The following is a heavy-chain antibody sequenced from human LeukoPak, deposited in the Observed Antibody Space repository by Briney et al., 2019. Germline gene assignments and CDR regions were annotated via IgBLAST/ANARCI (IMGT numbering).Heavy chain of an antibody. CDR2: TRNKANGYTT. CDR3: TRRNWNSHDY. D-gene: IGHD1-1*01. J-gene: IGHJ4*02. CDR1: GFIFSDHY. Sequence: GGSLRLPCAASGFIFSDHYMDWVRQAPGKGLEWVGRTRNKANGYTTEYAASVKGRFTISRDDSKNSLYLQMNSLRTEDTAVYYCTRRNWNSHDYWGQGTLVTVSS. V-gene: IGHV3-72*01.